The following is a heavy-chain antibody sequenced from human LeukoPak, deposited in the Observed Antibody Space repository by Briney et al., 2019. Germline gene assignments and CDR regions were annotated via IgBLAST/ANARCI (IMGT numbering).Heavy chain of an antibody. CDR1: GGSISRNSDY. J-gene: IGHJ4*02. Sequence: SETLSLNCTVSGGSISRNSDYWGWIRQPPGKGLEWIGSIYYGGSTYYNPSLKSRVTISIDTSKNQFSLKLSSVTAAVTAVYYCARPTYYSLWGQGTLVTVSS. CDR2: IYYGGST. D-gene: IGHD4-11*01. CDR3: ARPTYYSL. V-gene: IGHV4-39*07.